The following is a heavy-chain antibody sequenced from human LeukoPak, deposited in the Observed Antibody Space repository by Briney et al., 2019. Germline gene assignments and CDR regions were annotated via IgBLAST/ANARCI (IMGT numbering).Heavy chain of an antibody. Sequence: ASVKVSCKASGYTFTTYGISWVRQAPGQGLEWMGWISAYSGNTNYAQKLQDRVTMTTDTSTTTAYMELGRLRSDDTAVYYCAKYSSGEYYFDYWGQGTLVTVSS. CDR2: ISAYSGNT. CDR1: GYTFTTYG. J-gene: IGHJ4*02. CDR3: AKYSSGEYYFDY. V-gene: IGHV1-18*01. D-gene: IGHD6-19*01.